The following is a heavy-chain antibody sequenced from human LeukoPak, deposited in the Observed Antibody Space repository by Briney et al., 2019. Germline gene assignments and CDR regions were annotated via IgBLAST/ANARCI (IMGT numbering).Heavy chain of an antibody. J-gene: IGHJ6*02. CDR2: ISGSGATT. CDR1: GFTFSNYA. V-gene: IGHV3-23*01. D-gene: IGHD3-16*01. Sequence: PGGSLRLSCAASGFTFSNYAMGWVRQAPGKGLEWVSVISGSGATTYYADSVKGRFTISRDNSKNTLYLQVDSLRAEDTAVYYCAKGLWGAYYYGMDVWGQGTTVTVSS. CDR3: AKGLWGAYYYGMDV.